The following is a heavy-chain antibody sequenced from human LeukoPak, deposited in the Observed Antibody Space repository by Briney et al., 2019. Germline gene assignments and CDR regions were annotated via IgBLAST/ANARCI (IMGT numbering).Heavy chain of an antibody. CDR3: SSGEY. J-gene: IGHJ4*02. Sequence: GGSLRLSCAASGFTVSYTYMTWVRQAPGKGLEWVSVIYSDGSTSYADSVKGRFTISRDNSKNTLHLQMNSLRAEDTAVYYCSSGEYWGQGTLVTVSS. D-gene: IGHD3-10*01. CDR1: GFTVSYTY. CDR2: IYSDGST. V-gene: IGHV3-53*01.